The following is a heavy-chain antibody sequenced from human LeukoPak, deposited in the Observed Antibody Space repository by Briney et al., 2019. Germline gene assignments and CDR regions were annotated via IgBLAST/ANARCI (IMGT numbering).Heavy chain of an antibody. CDR3: AKGAYDYIEMGYFDS. CDR1: GFTSINYA. Sequence: GGSLRLSCAASGFTSINYAMNWVRQAPGKGLEWVSVLIGSRSSTDYADSVKGRFTISRDASKNTVFLQMNSLRAEDTDIYYCAKGAYDYIEMGYFDSWGQGSLVTVSS. J-gene: IGHJ4*02. CDR2: LIGSRSST. V-gene: IGHV3-23*01. D-gene: IGHD5-12*01.